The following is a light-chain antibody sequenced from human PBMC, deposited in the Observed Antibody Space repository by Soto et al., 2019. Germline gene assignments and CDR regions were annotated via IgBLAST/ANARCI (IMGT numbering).Light chain of an antibody. CDR3: GSWDSSLSAYV. CDR1: SFNIGSNT. CDR2: SNS. V-gene: IGLV1-44*01. J-gene: IGLJ1*01. Sequence: QSVLTQPPSASGTPGQRVTISCSGSSFNIGSNTVNWYQQLPGTAPKLLIYSNSQRPSGIPDRFSGSKSGTSATLGITGFQTGDEADYYCGSWDSSLSAYVFGTGTQLTVL.